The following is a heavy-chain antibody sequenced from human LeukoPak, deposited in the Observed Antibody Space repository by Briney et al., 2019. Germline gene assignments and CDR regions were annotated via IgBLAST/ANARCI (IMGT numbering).Heavy chain of an antibody. CDR2: ISYDGSHK. Sequence: GGSLRLSCAASGFTFSSYGMHWVRQAPGKGLEWVAVISYDGSHKYYADSVKGRFTISRDNSKNTLYLQMNSLRAEDTAVYYCARDGNYYDSSGPYHDAFDIWGQGTMVTVSS. D-gene: IGHD3-22*01. CDR3: ARDGNYYDSSGPYHDAFDI. CDR1: GFTFSSYG. J-gene: IGHJ3*02. V-gene: IGHV3-30*03.